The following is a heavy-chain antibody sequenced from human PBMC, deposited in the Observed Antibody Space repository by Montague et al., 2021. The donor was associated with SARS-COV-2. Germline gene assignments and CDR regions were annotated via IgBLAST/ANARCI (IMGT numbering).Heavy chain of an antibody. CDR2: VLYNKGT. CDR1: GVSVTDYY. Sequence: SETLSLTCTVSGVSVTDYYWSWIRQPPGKGLEWVGDVLYNKGTNSNPSLKSRVAISVDTSKNQFSLRLTSVTAADPAFYYYVRHPHYDGLNVPPDFWDQGTLVTVSS. CDR3: VRHPHYDGLNVPPDF. V-gene: IGHV4-59*08. D-gene: IGHD3-16*01. J-gene: IGHJ4*02.